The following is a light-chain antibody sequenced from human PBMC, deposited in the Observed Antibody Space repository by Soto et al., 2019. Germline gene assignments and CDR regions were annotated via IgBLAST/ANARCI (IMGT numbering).Light chain of an antibody. Sequence: EFVLTQSPATLSLSPGERATLSCRASQRVRSSLAWYQQKPGQAPRLLIYDASNRATGIPARFSGSGSVTNFTLTISSLEPEDFAVYYCQQRSSWLLTFGGGTKVEIK. CDR1: QRVRSS. CDR2: DAS. V-gene: IGKV3-11*01. J-gene: IGKJ4*01. CDR3: QQRSSWLLT.